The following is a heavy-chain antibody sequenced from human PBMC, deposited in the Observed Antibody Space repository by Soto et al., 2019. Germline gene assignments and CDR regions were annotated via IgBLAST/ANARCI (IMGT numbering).Heavy chain of an antibody. V-gene: IGHV3-7*03. CDR1: GFTFSSYW. J-gene: IGHJ6*02. CDR3: ARDKILLLWFGETTDYGMDV. Sequence: GGSLRLSCAASGFTFSSYWMSWVRQAPGKGLEWVANIKQDGSEKYYVDSVKGRFTISRDNAKNSLYLQMNSLRAEDTAVYHCARDKILLLWFGETTDYGMDVWGQGTTVTVSS. D-gene: IGHD3-10*01. CDR2: IKQDGSEK.